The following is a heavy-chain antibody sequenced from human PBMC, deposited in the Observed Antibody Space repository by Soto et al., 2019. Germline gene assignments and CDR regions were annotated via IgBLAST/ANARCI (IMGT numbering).Heavy chain of an antibody. D-gene: IGHD6-19*01. Sequence: GGSLRLSCAASGFTFSSYAMSWVRQAPGKGLEWVSAISGSGGSTYYADSVKGRFTISRDNSKNTLYLQMNSLRAEDTAVYYCAKAGKEGRYSSGWFGGVDNWFDPWGQGTLVTVSS. CDR2: ISGSGGST. J-gene: IGHJ5*02. CDR3: AKAGKEGRYSSGWFGGVDNWFDP. CDR1: GFTFSSYA. V-gene: IGHV3-23*01.